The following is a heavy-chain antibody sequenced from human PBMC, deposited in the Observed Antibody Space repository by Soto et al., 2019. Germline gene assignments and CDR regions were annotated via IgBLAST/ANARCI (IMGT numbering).Heavy chain of an antibody. Sequence: EVQLVESGGGLVQPGGSLRLSCAASGFTVSSNYMTWVRQAPGKGLEWVSVIYNGGDTYYAGSVKGRFTISKDNSXNXXYLQMTSLRAEDTAVYYCARARTYYDVEAYYGMDIWGQGTTVTVSS. J-gene: IGHJ6*02. CDR2: IYNGGDT. V-gene: IGHV3-66*01. CDR1: GFTVSSNY. D-gene: IGHD3-22*01. CDR3: ARARTYYDVEAYYGMDI.